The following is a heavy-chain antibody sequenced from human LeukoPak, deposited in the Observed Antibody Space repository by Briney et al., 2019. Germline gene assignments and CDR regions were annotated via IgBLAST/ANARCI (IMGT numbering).Heavy chain of an antibody. V-gene: IGHV3-48*03. CDR2: ISISGSTI. J-gene: IGHJ3*02. D-gene: IGHD2-15*01. Sequence: GGSLRLSCAASGFTFSSYEMNWVRQAPGKGLEWVSYISISGSTIYNADSVKGRFTISRDNAKNSLYLQMKSLRAEDTAVYYCVRGGGSCCPFNAFDIWGQGTMVTVSS. CDR1: GFTFSSYE. CDR3: VRGGGSCCPFNAFDI.